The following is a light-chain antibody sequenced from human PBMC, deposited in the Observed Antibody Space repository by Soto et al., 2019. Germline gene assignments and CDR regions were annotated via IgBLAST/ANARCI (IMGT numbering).Light chain of an antibody. CDR1: QSVGNN. CDR3: LLYINWTPMT. V-gene: IGKV3-15*01. J-gene: IGKJ1*01. CDR2: GAS. Sequence: EIVMTQSPATMSVSPGEKATLSCRASQSVGNNLAWYQQKPGQAPRLLIYGASTRATGIPARFSGAGSGTGFTLTIISRQYEDFAVYYCLLYINWTPMTFGQGTKVEIK.